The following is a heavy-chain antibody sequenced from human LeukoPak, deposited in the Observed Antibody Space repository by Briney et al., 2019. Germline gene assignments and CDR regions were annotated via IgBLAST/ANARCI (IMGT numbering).Heavy chain of an antibody. CDR1: GFTFSSYA. CDR2: ISYDGSNK. D-gene: IGHD2-2*01. J-gene: IGHJ3*02. Sequence: GGSLRLSCAASGFTFSSYAMHWVRQAPGKGLEWVAVISYDGSNKYYADSVKGRFTISRDNSKNTLYLQMNSLRAEDTAVYYCASEPGVVPASAFDIWGQGTMVTVSS. CDR3: ASEPGVVPASAFDI. V-gene: IGHV3-30-3*01.